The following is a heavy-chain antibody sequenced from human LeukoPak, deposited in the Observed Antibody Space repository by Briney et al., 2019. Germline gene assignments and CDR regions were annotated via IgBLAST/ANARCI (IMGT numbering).Heavy chain of an antibody. D-gene: IGHD3-22*01. CDR3: ARGLDDSCNHLYFCYGLDV. CDR2: VTAYSGDT. Sequence: ALVKAYCQASSYTFTPYGILWVRQPPEPGLEWMGWVTAYSGDTYYAQDLQSRVTMTADTSTSTAYMVLATLRSDDTAVYYCARGLDDSCNHLYFCYGLDVWGQGTTVTVSS. V-gene: IGHV1-18*01. CDR1: SYTFTPYG. J-gene: IGHJ6*02.